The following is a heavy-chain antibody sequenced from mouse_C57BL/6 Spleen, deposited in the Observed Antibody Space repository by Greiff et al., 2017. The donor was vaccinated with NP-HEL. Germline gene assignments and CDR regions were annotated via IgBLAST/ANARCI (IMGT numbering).Heavy chain of an antibody. CDR2: INPDSSTI. D-gene: IGHD2-12*01. Sequence: VQLKQSGGGLVQPGGSLKLSCAASGIDFSRYWMSWVRRAPGKGLEWIGEINPDSSTINYAPSLKDKFIISRDNAKNTLYLQMSKVRSEDTALYYCARQSFSFYAMDYWGQGTSVTVSS. J-gene: IGHJ4*01. CDR3: ARQSFSFYAMDY. CDR1: GIDFSRYW. V-gene: IGHV4-1*01.